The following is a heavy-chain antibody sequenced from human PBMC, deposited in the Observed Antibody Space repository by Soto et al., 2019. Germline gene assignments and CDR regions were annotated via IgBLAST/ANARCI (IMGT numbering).Heavy chain of an antibody. CDR3: ASHYDSSLSTWFDP. CDR1: GFTFSSYS. D-gene: IGHD3-22*01. V-gene: IGHV3-21*01. J-gene: IGHJ5*02. CDR2: ISSSSSYI. Sequence: PGGSLRLSCAASGFTFSSYSMNWVRQAPGKGLEWVSSISSSSSYIYYADSVKGRFTISRDNAKNSLYLQMNSLRAEDTAVYYCASHYDSSLSTWFDPWGPGTLVTVSS.